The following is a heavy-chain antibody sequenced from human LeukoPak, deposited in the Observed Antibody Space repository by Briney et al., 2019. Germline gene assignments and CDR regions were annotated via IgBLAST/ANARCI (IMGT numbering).Heavy chain of an antibody. D-gene: IGHD3-10*01. CDR1: GGSISSGGSY. V-gene: IGHV4-31*03. Sequence: SETLSFTCTVSGGSISSGGSYWSWIRQHPGKGLEWIGYIYYSGSTYYNPSLKSRVTISVDTSKNQFSLKLSSVTAADTAVYYCARDSGYGSGNFDYWGQGTLVTVSS. CDR3: ARDSGYGSGNFDY. CDR2: IYYSGST. J-gene: IGHJ4*02.